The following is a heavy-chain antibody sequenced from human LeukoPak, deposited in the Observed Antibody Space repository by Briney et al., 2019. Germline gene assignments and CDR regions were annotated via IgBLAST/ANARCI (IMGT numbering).Heavy chain of an antibody. Sequence: TSESLSLTCTVSNYSINNGYYWGWIRQPPGRGLEWIGSIYHSGFTYSNPSLTSRLTMSIDASKNEFSLRLTSVTAADTAIYYCLRDKAGSFYGSGGYHFNYNGMDVWGQGTAVTVSS. V-gene: IGHV4-38-2*02. D-gene: IGHD3-10*01. CDR1: NYSINNGYY. CDR3: LRDKAGSFYGSGGYHFNYNGMDV. J-gene: IGHJ6*02. CDR2: IYHSGFT.